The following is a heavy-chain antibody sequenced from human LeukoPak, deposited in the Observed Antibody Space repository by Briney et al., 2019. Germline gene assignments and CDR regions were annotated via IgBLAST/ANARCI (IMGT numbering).Heavy chain of an antibody. D-gene: IGHD3-22*01. Sequence: GGSLRLSCAASGFTFSSYGMHWGRQAPGKGLEWVAVISYDGSNKYYADSVKGRFTISRDNSKNTLYLQMNSLRAEDTPVYYCAKGEYYYDSSGYYHFDYWGQGTLVTVSS. V-gene: IGHV3-30*18. CDR2: ISYDGSNK. J-gene: IGHJ4*02. CDR3: AKGEYYYDSSGYYHFDY. CDR1: GFTFSSYG.